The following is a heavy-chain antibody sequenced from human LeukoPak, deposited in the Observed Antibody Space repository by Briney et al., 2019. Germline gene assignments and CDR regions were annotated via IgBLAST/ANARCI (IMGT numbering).Heavy chain of an antibody. CDR2: IYYSGST. CDR1: GGSISSYY. Sequence: SETLSLTCTVSGGSISSYYWSWIRQPPGKGLEWIGYIYYSGSTNYNPSLKSRVTISIDTSKNQFSLKLSSVTAADTAVYYCARDSGSYYGYYYGMDVWGQGTTVTVSS. J-gene: IGHJ6*02. CDR3: ARDSGSYYGYYYGMDV. V-gene: IGHV4-59*01. D-gene: IGHD1-26*01.